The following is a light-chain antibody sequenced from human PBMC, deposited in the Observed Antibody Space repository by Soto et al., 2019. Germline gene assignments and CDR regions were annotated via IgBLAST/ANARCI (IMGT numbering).Light chain of an antibody. CDR3: QSADSSGTYQV. Sequence: SYELTQPPSVSVSPGQTARITCSGDALPKQYAYWYQQKPDQAPVLVIYKDSERPSGIPERFSGSSSGTTVTLTISGVQAEDEADYYCQSADSSGTYQVFGTGTKLTVL. J-gene: IGLJ1*01. V-gene: IGLV3-25*03. CDR2: KDS. CDR1: ALPKQY.